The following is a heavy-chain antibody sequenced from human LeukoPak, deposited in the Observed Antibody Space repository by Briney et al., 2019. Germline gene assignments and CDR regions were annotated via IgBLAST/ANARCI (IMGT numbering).Heavy chain of an antibody. Sequence: SVKVSCKASGGGFTFTSHAISWVRQAPGQGLEWMGGLIPIYGSPNYAQKFQGRVTITSDESTRTVYMELSSLRPEGSAVHYCAGFFYDNSGDAFDIWGQGTVVTVSS. CDR2: LIPIYGSP. CDR3: AGFFYDNSGDAFDI. V-gene: IGHV1-69*01. J-gene: IGHJ3*02. D-gene: IGHD3-22*01. CDR1: GGGFTFTSHA.